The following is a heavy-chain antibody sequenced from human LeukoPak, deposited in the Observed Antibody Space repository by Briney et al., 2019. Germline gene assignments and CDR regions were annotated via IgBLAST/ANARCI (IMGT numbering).Heavy chain of an antibody. V-gene: IGHV1-69*13. CDR2: IIPIFGTA. Sequence: SVKVSCKASGGTFSSYAISWVRQAPGQGLEWLGGIIPIFGTANYAQKFQGRVTITADESTSTAYMELGSLRSEDTAVYYCARSYCSSTSCPSDDAFDIWGQGTMVTVSS. D-gene: IGHD2-2*01. J-gene: IGHJ3*02. CDR1: GGTFSSYA. CDR3: ARSYCSSTSCPSDDAFDI.